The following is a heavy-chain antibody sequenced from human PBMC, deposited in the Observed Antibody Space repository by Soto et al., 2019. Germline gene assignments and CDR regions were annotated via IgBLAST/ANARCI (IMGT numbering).Heavy chain of an antibody. Sequence: QVQLVQSGAEVKKPGASVKVSCKASGYTFTSYGISWVRQAPGQGLEWMGWISAYNGNTNYAQKPQGRVTMTTDTSTGAADMALRSLRPDDPAVYYCARAGFVCLRSRSSWFDPWGQGTLVTVSS. CDR1: GYTFTSYG. CDR2: ISAYNGNT. D-gene: IGHD2-8*01. J-gene: IGHJ5*02. CDR3: ARAGFVCLRSRSSWFDP. V-gene: IGHV1-18*01.